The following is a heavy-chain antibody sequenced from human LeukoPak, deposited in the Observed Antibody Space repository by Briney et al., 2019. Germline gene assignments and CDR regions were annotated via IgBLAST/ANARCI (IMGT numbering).Heavy chain of an antibody. V-gene: IGHV1-2*02. CDR3: ARDRGPAHSGWHGPPSNWFDP. D-gene: IGHD6-19*01. J-gene: IGHJ5*02. CDR2: IDPNSGGT. Sequence: ASVKVSCKASGYTFTGYYMHWVRQAPGQGLEWMGWIDPNSGGTNYAQKFQGRVTMTRDTSISTAYMVLNRLRSDDTAVYYCARDRGPAHSGWHGPPSNWFDPWGQGTLVTVSS. CDR1: GYTFTGYY.